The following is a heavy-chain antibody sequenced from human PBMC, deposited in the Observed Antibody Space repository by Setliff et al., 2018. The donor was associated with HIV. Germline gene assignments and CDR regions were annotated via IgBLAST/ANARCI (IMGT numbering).Heavy chain of an antibody. V-gene: IGHV1-2*02. CDR3: ARALDSSADIEGYFDF. D-gene: IGHD2-15*01. J-gene: IGHJ4*02. CDR1: GYTFIGYN. CDR2: INPNSGGT. Sequence: ASVKVSCKASGYTFIGYNMHWVRQAPGQGLEWMGWINPNSGGTNYAQKFQGRVIMTRDTSISTAYMELSRLRSDDTAVYSCARALDSSADIEGYFDFWGQGMLVTVSS.